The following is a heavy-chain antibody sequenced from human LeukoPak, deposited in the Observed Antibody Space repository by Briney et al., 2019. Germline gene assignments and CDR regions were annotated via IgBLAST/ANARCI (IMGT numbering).Heavy chain of an antibody. CDR1: GYTFTSYA. D-gene: IGHD3-10*01. V-gene: IGHV1-69*05. CDR2: IIPIFGTA. J-gene: IGHJ4*02. CDR3: ARGPMFGSGSYYNY. Sequence: GASVKVSCKASGYTFTSYAISWVRQAPGQGLEWMGGIIPIFGTANYAQKFQGRVTITTDESTSTAYMELSSLRSEDTAVYYCARGPMFGSGSYYNYWGQGTLVTVSS.